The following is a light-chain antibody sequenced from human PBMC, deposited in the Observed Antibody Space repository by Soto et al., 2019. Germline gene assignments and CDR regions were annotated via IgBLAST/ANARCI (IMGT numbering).Light chain of an antibody. CDR1: SSDVGGYNY. CDR2: EVT. Sequence: QSALTQPASVSGSLGQSITISCTGTSSDVGGYNYVSWYQQHPDKAPKLLIFEVTNRPSGVSGRFSGSKSGITASLSISGLQPEDEADYYCTSYSSSSPVLFGGGTKLTVL. CDR3: TSYSSSSPVL. V-gene: IGLV2-14*01. J-gene: IGLJ2*01.